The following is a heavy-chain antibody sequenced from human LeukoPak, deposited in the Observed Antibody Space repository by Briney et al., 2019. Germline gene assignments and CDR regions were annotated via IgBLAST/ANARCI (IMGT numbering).Heavy chain of an antibody. J-gene: IGHJ1*01. CDR3: AMYNFWSVQYGVH. V-gene: IGHV4-59*01. CDR2: VSYSGST. D-gene: IGHD3-3*01. Sequence: SETLSPSCAVSGGSISSYYTGCIWQPPGKGLEWIGYVSYSGSTNYSPSLKSRVTISEDTSKNHFSLKLSSVTAADTAVYYCAMYNFWSVQYGVHGRQDTVVTVSS. CDR1: GGSISSYY.